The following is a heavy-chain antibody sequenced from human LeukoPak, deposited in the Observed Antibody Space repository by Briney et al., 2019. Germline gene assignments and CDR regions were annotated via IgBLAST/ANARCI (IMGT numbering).Heavy chain of an antibody. J-gene: IGHJ4*02. D-gene: IGHD3-10*01. CDR3: ATVAVIRGVTYFDY. V-gene: IGHV4-59*01. CDR2: LFYSGST. CDR1: GGSISSYY. Sequence: SETLSLTCTVSGGSISSYYWSWIPQPPGKGLEWIAYLFYSGSTDYNPSLESRVTISVDTSKNQFSLKLRSVTAADTAVYYCATVAVIRGVTYFDYWGQGTLVTVSS.